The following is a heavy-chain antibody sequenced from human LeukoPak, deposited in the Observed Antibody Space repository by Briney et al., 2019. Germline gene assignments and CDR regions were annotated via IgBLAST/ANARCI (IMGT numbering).Heavy chain of an antibody. CDR3: TKDDSSSWYDYFFDY. CDR2: ISGAGGSS. CDR1: GFAFSISS. V-gene: IGHV3-23*01. Sequence: GGSLRLSCATSGFAFSISSMSWVRQAPGKGLEWVSTISGAGGSSWYAESVKGRFTISRDNSMNSVSLQMSSLRVEDTAIYYCTKDDSSSWYDYFFDYWGQGTLVTVSS. J-gene: IGHJ4*02. D-gene: IGHD3-22*01.